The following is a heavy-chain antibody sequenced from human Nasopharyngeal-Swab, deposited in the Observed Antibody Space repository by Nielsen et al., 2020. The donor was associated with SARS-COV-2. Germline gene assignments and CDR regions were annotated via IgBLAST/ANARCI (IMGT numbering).Heavy chain of an antibody. J-gene: IGHJ4*02. V-gene: IGHV4-39*07. CDR3: ARGRRWAAAGPRPFDY. Sequence: SETLSLTCTVSGGSISSGGYYWSWIRQPPGKGLEWIGEINHSGSTNYNPSLKSRVTISVDTSKNQFSLKLSSVTAADTAVYYCARGRRWAAAGPRPFDYWGQGTLVTVSS. D-gene: IGHD6-13*01. CDR1: GGSISSGGYY. CDR2: INHSGST.